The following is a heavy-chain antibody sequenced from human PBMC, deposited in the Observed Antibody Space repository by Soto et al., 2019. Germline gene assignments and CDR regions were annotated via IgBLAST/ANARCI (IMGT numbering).Heavy chain of an antibody. V-gene: IGHV5-51*01. J-gene: IGHJ4*02. CDR1: GYSFTSYW. CDR2: IYPGDSDT. CDR3: ARVMTPNYDFWSGYYIGVWYFDY. D-gene: IGHD3-3*01. Sequence: GESLKISCKGSGYSFTSYWIGWVRQMPGKGLEWMGIIYPGDSDTRYSPSFQGQVTISADKSISTAYLQWSSLKASDTAMYYCARVMTPNYDFWSGYYIGVWYFDYWGQGTLVTVSS.